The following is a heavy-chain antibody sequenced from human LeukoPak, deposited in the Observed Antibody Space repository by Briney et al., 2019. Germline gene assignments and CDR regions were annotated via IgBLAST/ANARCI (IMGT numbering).Heavy chain of an antibody. D-gene: IGHD6-13*01. Sequence: GESLKISCKHSEYSFPNYCIGWARQMPGTGLEWMGIIYPDDSDTRYSPSFQGQVTISADRSISTAYLQWSSLKASDTAMYYCAIGRGGQQLGDYWGQGTLVTVSS. J-gene: IGHJ4*02. V-gene: IGHV5-51*01. CDR2: IYPDDSDT. CDR3: AIGRGGQQLGDY. CDR1: EYSFPNYC.